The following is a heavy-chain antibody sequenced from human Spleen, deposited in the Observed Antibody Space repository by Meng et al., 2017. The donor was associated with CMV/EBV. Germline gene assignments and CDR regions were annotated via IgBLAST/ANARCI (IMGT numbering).Heavy chain of an antibody. J-gene: IGHJ4*02. CDR1: DGSSSGYH. D-gene: IGHD3-3*01. V-gene: IGHV4-34*01. CDR2: INHSGGV. Sequence: YDGSSSGYHWSWSWLRKPPGKGLEWVGQINHSGGVNYNSSLKSRVIISLDRAKNHLSLMLNSVTAADTAVYYCARLDYDFWNGYYDQWGQGTLVTVSS. CDR3: ARLDYDFWNGYYDQ.